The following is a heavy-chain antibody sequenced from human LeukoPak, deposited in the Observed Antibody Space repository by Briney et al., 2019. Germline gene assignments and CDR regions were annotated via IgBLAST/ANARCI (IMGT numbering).Heavy chain of an antibody. CDR3: ARDTIGDYIGAFDF. Sequence: PGGSLRLSCTASGFTFRTYAMIWVRQAPGKGLEWVSAIRAGGDSTFYADAVRGRFTISRDNSNNALYLQVNGLRADDTAVYYCARDTIGDYIGAFDFWGQGTMVTVYS. CDR1: GFTFRTYA. D-gene: IGHD4-17*01. J-gene: IGHJ3*01. CDR2: IRAGGDST. V-gene: IGHV3-23*01.